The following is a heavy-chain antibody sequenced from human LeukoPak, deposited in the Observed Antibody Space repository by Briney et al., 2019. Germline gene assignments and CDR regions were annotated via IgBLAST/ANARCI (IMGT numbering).Heavy chain of an antibody. CDR2: ISGSGGST. CDR1: GFTFSSYA. D-gene: IGHD1-26*01. Sequence: GRSLRLSCAASGFTFSSYAMSWVRQAPGKGMEWVSAISGSGGSTYDADSVKGRLTISRDNSKNTLYQQMNRLRGEDTAVYYCAESSGSYKSGFDYWGQGTLVTVSS. J-gene: IGHJ4*02. V-gene: IGHV3-23*01. CDR3: AESSGSYKSGFDY.